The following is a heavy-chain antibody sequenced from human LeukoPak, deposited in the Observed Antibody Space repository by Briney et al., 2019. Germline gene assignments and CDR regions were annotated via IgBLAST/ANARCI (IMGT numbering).Heavy chain of an antibody. D-gene: IGHD6-6*01. CDR2: LTGAGDAT. V-gene: IGHV3-23*01. Sequence: PGGSLRLSCAASGFILSTYDMIWARQAPGKGREGVSVLTGAGDATYYADSVKGRFAISRDNSKNILSLQMNSLRAGETAVYYCARARGSLVSIAARAYFLDFWGQGTLVTVSS. J-gene: IGHJ4*02. CDR1: GFILSTYD. CDR3: ARARGSLVSIAARAYFLDF.